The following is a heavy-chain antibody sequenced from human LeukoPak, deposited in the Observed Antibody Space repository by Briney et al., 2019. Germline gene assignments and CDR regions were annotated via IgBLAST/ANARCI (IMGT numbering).Heavy chain of an antibody. J-gene: IGHJ4*02. CDR1: GGSISSSNW. CDR2: IYHSGST. V-gene: IGHV4-4*02. Sequence: SETLSLTCAVSGGSISSSNWWSWVRQPPGKGPEWIGEIYHSGSTNYNPSLKSRVTISVDKSKNQSSLKLSSVTAADTAVYYCARGRRFVWGSYPDYWGQGTLVTVSS. CDR3: ARGRRFVWGSYPDY. D-gene: IGHD3-16*02.